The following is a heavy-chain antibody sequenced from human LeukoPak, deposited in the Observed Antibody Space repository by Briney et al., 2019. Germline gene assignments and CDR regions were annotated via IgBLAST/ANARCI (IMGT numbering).Heavy chain of an antibody. V-gene: IGHV3-23*01. D-gene: IGHD2-2*01. CDR3: AKEGTYCSSTSCYDTWWYFDL. CDR1: GFTFSSYA. J-gene: IGHJ2*01. CDR2: ISGSGGST. Sequence: HPGGSLRLSCAASGFTFSSYAMSWVRQAPGKGLEWVSAISGSGGSTYYADSVKGRFTISRDNSKNTLYLQMNSLRAEDTAVYYCAKEGTYCSSTSCYDTWWYFDLWGRGTLVTVSS.